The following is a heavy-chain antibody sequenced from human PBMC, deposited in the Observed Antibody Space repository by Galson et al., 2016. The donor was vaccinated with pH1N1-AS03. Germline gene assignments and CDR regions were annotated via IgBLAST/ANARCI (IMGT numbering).Heavy chain of an antibody. Sequence: QSGAEVKKPGESLEISCKVSGYSFTTYWIGWVRQMPGKGLEWMGFIYPGDSDTRYSPSFQGQVSISADKSISTAFLQWTSLKASDSAMYYCARHPPEYFGGNPCYFIDCRCQGTLGTVSS. D-gene: IGHD2-21*01. J-gene: IGHJ4*02. CDR1: GYSFTTYW. CDR3: ARHPPEYFGGNPCYFIDC. V-gene: IGHV5-51*01. CDR2: IYPGDSDT.